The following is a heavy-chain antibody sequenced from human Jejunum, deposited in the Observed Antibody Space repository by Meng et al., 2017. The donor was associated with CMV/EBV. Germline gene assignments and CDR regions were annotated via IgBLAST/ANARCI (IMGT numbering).Heavy chain of an antibody. J-gene: IGHJ4*02. V-gene: IGHV3-74*01. Sequence: SHWMHWVRQAPGKGQVWVSRIDGDGSYTNYADSVKGRFTISRDNAKSTLFLEMNSLRVEDTAVYYCARDAAYCDGGGCYSAYYFDYWGQGALVTVSS. CDR1: SHW. CDR3: ARDAAYCDGGGCYSAYYFDY. D-gene: IGHD2-15*01. CDR2: IDGDGSYT.